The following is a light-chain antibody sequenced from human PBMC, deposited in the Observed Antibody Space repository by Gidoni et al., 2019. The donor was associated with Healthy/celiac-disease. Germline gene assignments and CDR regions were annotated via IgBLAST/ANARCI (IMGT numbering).Light chain of an antibody. V-gene: IGKV4-1*01. CDR2: WAS. CDR1: QSVLYSSNNKNY. J-gene: IGKJ1*01. CDR3: QQYYSTPT. Sequence: DIVMTQSTDSLAVSLGERATINCKSSQSVLYSSNNKNYLAWYQQKPGQPPRLLIYWASTRASGVPDRFSGSGSGTDFTLTISSLQAEDVAVYYCQQYYSTPTFGQGTKVELK.